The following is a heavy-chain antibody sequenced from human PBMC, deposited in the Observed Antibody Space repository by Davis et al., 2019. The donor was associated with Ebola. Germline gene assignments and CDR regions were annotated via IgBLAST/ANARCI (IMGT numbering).Heavy chain of an antibody. D-gene: IGHD1-1*01. J-gene: IGHJ6*02. CDR2: ISTFTGDT. CDR1: GYTFIDYG. Sequence: ASVKVSCKTSGYTFIDYGITWVRQAPGQGLEWVGWISTFTGDTNYAHKLRGRVTMTRNPSISTAYMELSSLRSEDTAVYYCARDLWTEGTVYGMDVWGQGTTVTVSS. CDR3: ARDLWTEGTVYGMDV. V-gene: IGHV1-18*04.